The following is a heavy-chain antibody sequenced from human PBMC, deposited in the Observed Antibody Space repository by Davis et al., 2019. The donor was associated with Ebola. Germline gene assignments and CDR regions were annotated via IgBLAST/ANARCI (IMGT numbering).Heavy chain of an antibody. Sequence: SVKVSCKASGGTFSSYAISWVRQAPGQGLEWMGRIIPILGIANYAQKFQGRVTITADKSTSTAYMELSSLRSEDTAVYYCARGGSYYDFWSGPRTSVGMDVWGQGTTVTVSS. D-gene: IGHD3-3*01. CDR1: GGTFSSYA. CDR2: IIPILGIA. V-gene: IGHV1-69*04. CDR3: ARGGSYYDFWSGPRTSVGMDV. J-gene: IGHJ6*02.